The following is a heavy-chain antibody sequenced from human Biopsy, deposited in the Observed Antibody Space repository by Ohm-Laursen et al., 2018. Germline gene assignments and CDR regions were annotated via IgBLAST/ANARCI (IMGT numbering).Heavy chain of an antibody. D-gene: IGHD5-18*01. Sequence: LSLTCAASGISFSRSAMNWVRQAPGKGLEWVAVIWFDETNKHYADSVKGRFTISRDNSKNMLYLQMNTLRDADTAVYYCARDPRDTALGIFDYWGLGTLVTVSS. CDR3: ARDPRDTALGIFDY. J-gene: IGHJ4*02. CDR2: IWFDETNK. V-gene: IGHV3-33*08. CDR1: GISFSRSA.